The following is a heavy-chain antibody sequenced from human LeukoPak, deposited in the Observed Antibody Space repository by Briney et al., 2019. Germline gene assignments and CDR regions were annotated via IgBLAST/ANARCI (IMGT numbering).Heavy chain of an antibody. Sequence: PSETLSLTCTVSGYSISSSYYWGWIRQPPGKGLEWFGSIYHSGSTYYSPSLKSRVTISVDTSKNQFSLRLSSVTAADTAVYYCARGLYSSSSYDYWGQGTLVTVSS. J-gene: IGHJ4*02. V-gene: IGHV4-38-2*02. D-gene: IGHD6-6*01. CDR3: ARGLYSSSSYDY. CDR2: IYHSGST. CDR1: GYSISSSYY.